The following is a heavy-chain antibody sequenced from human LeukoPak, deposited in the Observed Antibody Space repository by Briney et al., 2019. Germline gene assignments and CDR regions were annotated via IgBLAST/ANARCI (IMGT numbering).Heavy chain of an antibody. D-gene: IGHD6-19*01. V-gene: IGHV3-48*03. Sequence: GGSLRLSCAASGFTFSSYEMNWVRQAPGKGLEWVSYISSGGSSIYYADFVKGRFTISRDNAKNSLYLQMNSLRAEDTAVYYCARSSGWYTGFDYWGQGTLVTVSS. CDR1: GFTFSSYE. CDR2: ISSGGSSI. J-gene: IGHJ4*02. CDR3: ARSSGWYTGFDY.